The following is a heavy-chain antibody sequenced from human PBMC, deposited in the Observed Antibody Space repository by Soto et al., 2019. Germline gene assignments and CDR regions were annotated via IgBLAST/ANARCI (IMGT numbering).Heavy chain of an antibody. Sequence: GGSLRLSCAASGFTFDDYAMHWVRQAPGKGLEWVSLISGDGGSTYYADSVKGRFTISRDNSKNSLYLQMNSLRTEDTALYYCAKDKVDCTNGVCYTEYFQHWGQGTLVTVSS. CDR3: AKDKVDCTNGVCYTEYFQH. J-gene: IGHJ1*01. D-gene: IGHD2-8*01. CDR2: ISGDGGST. V-gene: IGHV3-43*02. CDR1: GFTFDDYA.